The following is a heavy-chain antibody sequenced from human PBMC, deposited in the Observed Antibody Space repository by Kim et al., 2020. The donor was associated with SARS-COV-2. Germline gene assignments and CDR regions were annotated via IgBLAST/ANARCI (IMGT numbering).Heavy chain of an antibody. D-gene: IGHD1-20*01. CDR2: ISGSGGGT. V-gene: IGHV3-23*01. J-gene: IGHJ4*02. Sequence: GGSLRLSCAASGFTFSSYAMSWVRQAPGKGLEWVSGISGSGGGTYYEDSVKGRFTISRDNSKNTLYLQMNSLRDEDTAVYYCAKGERMGISGALDYWGQGTLVTVSS. CDR3: AKGERMGISGALDY. CDR1: GFTFSSYA.